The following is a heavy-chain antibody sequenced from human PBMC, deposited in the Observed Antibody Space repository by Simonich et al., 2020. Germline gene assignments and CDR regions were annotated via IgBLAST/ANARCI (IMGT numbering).Heavy chain of an antibody. CDR3: AKEESYSSTSCYDAFDI. D-gene: IGHD2-2*01. CDR2: IRGSGGST. CDR1: GFTFSSYA. V-gene: IGHV3-23*01. J-gene: IGHJ3*02. Sequence: EVQLLESGGGLVQPGGSLRLSCAASGFTFSSYAMSWVRQAPGKGWEGVSAIRGSGGSTYYADTVKGRFTISRDNSKNTLYLQMNSLRAEDTAVYYCAKEESYSSTSCYDAFDIWGQGTMVTVSS.